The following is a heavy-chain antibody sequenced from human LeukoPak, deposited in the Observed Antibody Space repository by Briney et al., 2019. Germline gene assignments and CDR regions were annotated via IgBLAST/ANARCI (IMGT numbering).Heavy chain of an antibody. V-gene: IGHV4-4*09. CDR1: AGSISTYY. Sequence: SETLSLTFTGSAGSISTYYWSWIRQPPGKGLEWIGNIYSSGSPNYNPSLNSRVTISVDTSKNQFSLKLRSVTAADTAVYYCARHRTNSAYDPFDYWGQGTLVTVSS. J-gene: IGHJ4*02. CDR3: ARHRTNSAYDPFDY. D-gene: IGHD5-12*01. CDR2: IYSSGSP.